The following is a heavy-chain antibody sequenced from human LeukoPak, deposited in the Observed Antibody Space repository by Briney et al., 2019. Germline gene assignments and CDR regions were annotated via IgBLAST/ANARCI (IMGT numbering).Heavy chain of an antibody. CDR3: ARGADCGSDCSSRGRDFDY. V-gene: IGHV3-66*02. Sequence: GGSLRLSCAASGFNVNTNYMTWVRQAPGKGLEWVSIIYSGGGTYYADSVKGRFTISRDNSKNTLYLQMNSLRSEDTAVYYCARGADCGSDCSSRGRDFDYWGQGTLVTVSS. CDR2: IYSGGGT. D-gene: IGHD2-21*01. CDR1: GFNVNTNY. J-gene: IGHJ4*02.